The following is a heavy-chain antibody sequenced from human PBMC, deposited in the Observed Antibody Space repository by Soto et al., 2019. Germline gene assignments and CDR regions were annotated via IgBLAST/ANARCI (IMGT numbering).Heavy chain of an antibody. J-gene: IGHJ5*02. D-gene: IGHD3-10*01. V-gene: IGHV3-21*01. CDR2: ISSSSSYI. Sequence: EVQLVESGGGLVKPGGSLRLSCAASGFTFSSYSMNWVRQAPGKGLEWVSSISSSSSYIYYADSVKGRFTISRDNAKNSLYLQMNSLRAEDTAVYYCARGVTYYYGSGSYQEDWFDPWGQGTLVTVSS. CDR1: GFTFSSYS. CDR3: ARGVTYYYGSGSYQEDWFDP.